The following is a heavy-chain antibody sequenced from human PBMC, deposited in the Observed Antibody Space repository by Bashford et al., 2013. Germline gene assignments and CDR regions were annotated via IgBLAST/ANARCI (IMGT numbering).Heavy chain of an antibody. CDR3: ARHRWLVDYDTSGPSAFDI. Sequence: WVRQMPGKGLEWMGIIYPGDSDTRYSPSFQGQVTISVDKSITIVYLQWSSLKASDTAMYYCARHRWLVDYDTSGPSAFDIWGQGTMVTVSS. D-gene: IGHD3-22*01. J-gene: IGHJ3*02. V-gene: IGHV5-51*01. CDR2: IYPGDSDT.